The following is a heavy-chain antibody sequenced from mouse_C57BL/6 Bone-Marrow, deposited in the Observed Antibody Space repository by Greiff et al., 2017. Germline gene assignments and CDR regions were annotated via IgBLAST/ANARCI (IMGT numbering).Heavy chain of an antibody. J-gene: IGHJ2*01. V-gene: IGHV1-55*01. Sequence: QVQLQQSGAELVKPGASVKMSCKASGYTFTSYWITWVKQRPGQGLEWIGGIYPSSGRTNYNEKFKSKAILTVDTSSNTAYMQLSSLTTEDSAVFDGASSCPHGRSFAYWGQGTPLTVSA. CDR1: GYTFTSYW. D-gene: IGHD6-1*01. CDR2: IYPSSGRT. CDR3: ASSCPHGRSFAY.